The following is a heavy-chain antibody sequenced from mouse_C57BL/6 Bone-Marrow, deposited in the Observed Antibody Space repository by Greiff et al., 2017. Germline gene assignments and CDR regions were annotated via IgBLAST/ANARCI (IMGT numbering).Heavy chain of an antibody. CDR3: ARGSAY. Sequence: VQLQQPGAELVKPGASVKLSCKASGYTFTSYWMHWVKQRPGQGLEWIGMNHPNSGSTNYNEKFKSKATLTVDKSSSTAYMQLSSLTSEDSAVYYCARGSAYWGQGTLVTVSA. CDR1: GYTFTSYW. J-gene: IGHJ3*01. V-gene: IGHV1-64*01. CDR2: NHPNSGST.